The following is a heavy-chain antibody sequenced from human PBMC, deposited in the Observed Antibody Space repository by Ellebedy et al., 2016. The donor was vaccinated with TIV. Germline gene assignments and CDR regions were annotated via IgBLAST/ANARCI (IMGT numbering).Heavy chain of an antibody. D-gene: IGHD3-22*01. CDR2: INTYSGNT. V-gene: IGHV1-18*01. Sequence: ASVKVSXXASGDTFSSYAIIWVRQAPGQGLEWMGWINTYSGNTDYAHEFEDRVSMTRDTSRNIAYMELRSLRSDDTAVYYCARVSYYYDRGRLDPWGQGSLVTVS. J-gene: IGHJ5*02. CDR3: ARVSYYYDRGRLDP. CDR1: GDTFSSYA.